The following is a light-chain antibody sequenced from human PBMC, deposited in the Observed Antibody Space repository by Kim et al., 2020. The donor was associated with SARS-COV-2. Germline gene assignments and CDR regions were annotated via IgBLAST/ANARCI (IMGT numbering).Light chain of an antibody. Sequence: SVSPGERVTLSCRASESVSSNFAWYQQKPGQAPRLLIYGASTRATGIPASFSGSGSGTEFTLTISSLHSEDFAVYYCQQYNNWPYTFGQGTKLEI. CDR1: ESVSSN. CDR3: QQYNNWPYT. V-gene: IGKV3-15*01. J-gene: IGKJ2*01. CDR2: GAS.